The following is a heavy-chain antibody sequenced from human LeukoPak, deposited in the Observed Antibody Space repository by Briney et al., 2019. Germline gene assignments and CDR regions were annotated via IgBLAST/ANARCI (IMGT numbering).Heavy chain of an antibody. CDR2: IFFTGST. Sequence: PSQTLSLTCTVSGGSISSGGYHWTWIRQAPGKGLEWIGYIFFTGSTNYNPSLKSRVTISVDTSKNQFSLKLSSVTAADTAVYYCARATHPYSSDFDFWGQGTLVTVSS. CDR3: ARATHPYSSDFDF. D-gene: IGHD4-11*01. CDR1: GGSISSGGYH. J-gene: IGHJ4*02. V-gene: IGHV4-61*08.